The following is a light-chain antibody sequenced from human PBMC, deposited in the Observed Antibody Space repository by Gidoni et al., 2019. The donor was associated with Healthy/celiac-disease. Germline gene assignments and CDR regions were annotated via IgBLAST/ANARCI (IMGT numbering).Light chain of an antibody. CDR1: QSVSSSY. Sequence: EIVLTQCPGPLSLSPGERATLSCRASQSVSSSYLAWYQQKPGQAPRLLIYGASSRATGIPDRFSGSGSGTDFTLTISRLEPEDFAVYYCQQYGSSPLTFGGGTKVEIQ. V-gene: IGKV3-20*01. CDR2: GAS. J-gene: IGKJ4*01. CDR3: QQYGSSPLT.